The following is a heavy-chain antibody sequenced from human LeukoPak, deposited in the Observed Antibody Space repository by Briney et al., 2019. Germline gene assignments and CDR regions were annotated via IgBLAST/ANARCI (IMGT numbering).Heavy chain of an antibody. D-gene: IGHD2-15*01. V-gene: IGHV4-30-2*06. J-gene: IGHJ6*03. CDR2: IDHSGST. CDR3: ARLLYCSGGSCMDV. Sequence: SETLSLTCAVSGGSISSGGYSWSWIRQSPGKGLEWIGEIDHSGSTNYNPSLKSRVTISVDTSKNQFSLKLSSVTAADTAVYYCARLLYCSGGSCMDVWGKGTTVTISS. CDR1: GGSISSGGYS.